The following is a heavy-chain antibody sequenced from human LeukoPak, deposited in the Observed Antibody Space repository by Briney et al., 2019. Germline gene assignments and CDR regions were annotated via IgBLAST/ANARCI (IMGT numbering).Heavy chain of an antibody. Sequence: SETLSLTCGVFGGSFSGYYWTWIRQPPGKGLEWIGGINDRGSSNYNPSLRSRVTISVDTSKTQFSLKLTSMTAADTAVYYCARDKFCSDTGSCNIGLFDFWGQGALVTVSS. CDR2: INDRGSS. J-gene: IGHJ4*02. CDR3: ARDKFCSDTGSCNIGLFDF. D-gene: IGHD2-15*01. V-gene: IGHV4-34*01. CDR1: GGSFSGYY.